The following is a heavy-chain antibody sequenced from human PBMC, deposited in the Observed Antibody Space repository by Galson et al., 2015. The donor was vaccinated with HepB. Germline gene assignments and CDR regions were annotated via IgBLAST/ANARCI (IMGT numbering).Heavy chain of an antibody. Sequence: SVKVSCKASGYTFTSYAMNWVRQAPGQGLEWMGWINTNTGNPTYAQGFTGRFVFSLDTSVSTAYLQISSLKAEDTAVYYCARPDTYYDFWSGYSYYFDYWGQGTLVTVSS. D-gene: IGHD3-3*01. J-gene: IGHJ4*02. CDR2: INTNTGNP. CDR1: GYTFTSYA. CDR3: ARPDTYYDFWSGYSYYFDY. V-gene: IGHV7-4-1*02.